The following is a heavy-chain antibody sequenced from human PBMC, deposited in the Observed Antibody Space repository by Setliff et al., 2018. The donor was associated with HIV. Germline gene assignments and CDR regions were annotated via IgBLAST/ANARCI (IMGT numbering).Heavy chain of an antibody. J-gene: IGHJ4*02. D-gene: IGHD5-18*01. CDR3: ARHGYSSDLRISYCDS. Sequence: SETLSLTCTVSGGSISSGGYYWTWIRQPPGKGLEWIGEINHSGSTNYNPSLESRVTISVDTSKKHFSLRLTSVTAADTAVYYCARHGYSSDLRISYCDSWGQGSLVTVSS. V-gene: IGHV4-61*03. CDR1: GGSISSGGYY. CDR2: INHSGST.